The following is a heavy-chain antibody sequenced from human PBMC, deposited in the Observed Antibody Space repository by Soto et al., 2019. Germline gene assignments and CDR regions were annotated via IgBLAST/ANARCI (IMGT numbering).Heavy chain of an antibody. CDR1: GGTFSSYA. Sequence: QVQLVQSGAEVKKPGSSVKVSCKASGGTFSSYAISWVRQAPGQGLEWMGEIIPIFGTANYAQKFQGRVTLTADESPSIPYLVLGSLTSEVMALYYSAGDRGPSSGYYPYWFDTWGQGALVTVS. J-gene: IGHJ5*02. CDR3: AGDRGPSSGYYPYWFDT. V-gene: IGHV1-69*12. CDR2: IIPIFGTA. D-gene: IGHD3-22*01.